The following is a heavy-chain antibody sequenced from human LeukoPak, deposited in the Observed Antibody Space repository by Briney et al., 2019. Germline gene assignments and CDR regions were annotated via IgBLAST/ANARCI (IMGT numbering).Heavy chain of an antibody. V-gene: IGHV3-23*01. Sequence: GGSLRLSCAASGFTLSGYAMSWVRQAPGKGLEWVSAISGSGGSTYYADSVKGRFTISRDNSKNTLYLQMNSLRAEDTAVYYCAKVDCGGDCAWYYFDYWGQGTLVTVSS. CDR3: AKVDCGGDCAWYYFDY. CDR2: ISGSGGST. D-gene: IGHD2-21*02. CDR1: GFTLSGYA. J-gene: IGHJ4*02.